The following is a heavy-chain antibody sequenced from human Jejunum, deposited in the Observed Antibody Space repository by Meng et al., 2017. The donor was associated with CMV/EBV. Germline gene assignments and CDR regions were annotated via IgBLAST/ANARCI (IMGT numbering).Heavy chain of an antibody. J-gene: IGHJ4*02. CDR3: ARGSAAIRLGGNFDY. CDR1: YTVSSSD. V-gene: IGHV1-8*01. Sequence: YTVSSSDINGVRQATGQGLEWMGWMNANTGNTGYAQKFQGRVTMTRNTAITTAYMELSSLRSEDTAIYYCARGSAAIRLGGNFDYWGQGTLVTVSS. D-gene: IGHD2-2*02. CDR2: MNANTGNT.